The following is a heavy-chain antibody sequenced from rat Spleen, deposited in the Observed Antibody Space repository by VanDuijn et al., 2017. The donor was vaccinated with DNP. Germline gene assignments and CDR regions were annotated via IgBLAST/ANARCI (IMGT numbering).Heavy chain of an antibody. CDR2: ISYDGSST. CDR1: GFTFSNYD. J-gene: IGHJ2*01. D-gene: IGHD3-8*01. Sequence: EVHLVESGGGLVQPGRSMKLSCAASGFTFSNYDMAWVRQAPTKGLEWVASISYDGSSTYYRDSVKGRFSISRDNAKSTLYLQMNSLRPEDTATYYCTSNPHIRTAAPFDYWGQGVMVTVSS. V-gene: IGHV5-22*01. CDR3: TSNPHIRTAAPFDY.